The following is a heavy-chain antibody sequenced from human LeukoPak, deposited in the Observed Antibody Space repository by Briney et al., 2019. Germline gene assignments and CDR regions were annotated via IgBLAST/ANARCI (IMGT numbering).Heavy chain of an antibody. CDR1: GYTLTELS. J-gene: IGHJ5*02. V-gene: IGHV1-24*01. D-gene: IGHD3-22*01. CDR3: ATVRDSSGYYYSWFDP. CDR2: FDPEDGET. Sequence: ASVKVSCKVSGYTLTELSMHWVRQAPGKGLEWMGGFDPEDGETIYAQKFQGRVTMTEDTSTDTAYMELSSLRSEDTAVYYCATVRDSSGYYYSWFDPWGQGTLVTVSS.